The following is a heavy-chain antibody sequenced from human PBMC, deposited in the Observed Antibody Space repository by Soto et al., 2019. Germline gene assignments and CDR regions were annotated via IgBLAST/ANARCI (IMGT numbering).Heavy chain of an antibody. CDR2: IIPIFGTA. V-gene: IGHV1-69*01. CDR3: ARISEPFITQEWTYGKDV. J-gene: IGHJ6*02. CDR1: GGTFSSYA. D-gene: IGHD3-22*01. Sequence: SVKVSCEASGGTFSSYAISWVRQAPVQGLEWMGGIIPIFGTANYSQKFQGRVTITADESTSTAYMELSSLRSEDTAVYYCARISEPFITQEWTYGKDVRGQRTTVTVSS.